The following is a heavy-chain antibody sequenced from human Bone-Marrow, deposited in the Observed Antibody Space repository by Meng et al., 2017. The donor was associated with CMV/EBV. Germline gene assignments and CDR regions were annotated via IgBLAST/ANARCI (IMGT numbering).Heavy chain of an antibody. Sequence: GGSLRLSCAASGFSFRNWGMHWVRQAPGKGLEWVAFIGNDATNKYYADSVKGRLTIPRDNYKNTLFLQLNSLRVADTAVYYCADQDDPKYSDYFDYWGQGTLVTVSS. CDR3: ADQDDPKYSDYFDY. CDR2: IGNDATNK. CDR1: GFSFRNWG. J-gene: IGHJ4*02. D-gene: IGHD2-21*01. V-gene: IGHV3-30*02.